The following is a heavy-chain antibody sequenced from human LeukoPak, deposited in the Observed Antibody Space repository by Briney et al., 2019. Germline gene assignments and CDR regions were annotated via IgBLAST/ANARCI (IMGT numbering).Heavy chain of an antibody. Sequence: GGSLRLSCAASGFTFSGYGMSWVRQAPGKGLEWVSGISGSGGSTYYADSVKGRFTISRDNSKNTLYLQMNSLRAEDTAVYYCAKAVSCSSTSCYRSYGMDVWGQGTTVIVSS. CDR2: ISGSGGST. V-gene: IGHV3-23*01. CDR1: GFTFSGYG. CDR3: AKAVSCSSTSCYRSYGMDV. J-gene: IGHJ6*02. D-gene: IGHD2-2*02.